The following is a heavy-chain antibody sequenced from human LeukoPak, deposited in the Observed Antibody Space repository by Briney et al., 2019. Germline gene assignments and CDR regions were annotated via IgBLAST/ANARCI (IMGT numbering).Heavy chain of an antibody. V-gene: IGHV1-69*01. CDR2: IIPIFGTA. CDR3: ARALKGRNWFDP. D-gene: IGHD2-8*01. Sequence: SVKVSCKASGGSFSSYAINWVRQAPGQGLEWMGGIIPIFGTANYAQKFQDRVTITAVESMSTAYMELRSLRSDDTAVYYCARALKGRNWFDPWGQGTLVTVSS. J-gene: IGHJ5*02. CDR1: GGSFSSYA.